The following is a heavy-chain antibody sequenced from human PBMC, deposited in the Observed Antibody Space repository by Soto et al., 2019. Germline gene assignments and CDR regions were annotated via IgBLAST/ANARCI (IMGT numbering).Heavy chain of an antibody. V-gene: IGHV4-59*01. CDR3: ARGFFYFYSGGAYWSYFDS. CDR1: GVSISSYY. D-gene: IGHD2-21*01. CDR2: IYYSGST. Sequence: SETRSLPCSVSGVSISSYYWSWSRQPPGKGLEWIAYIYYSGSTNYNPSLKSRVTISVDTSKNQFSLKLSSVPAADTAVYSCARGFFYFYSGGAYWSYFDSRARRTLVTVSA. J-gene: IGHJ4*01.